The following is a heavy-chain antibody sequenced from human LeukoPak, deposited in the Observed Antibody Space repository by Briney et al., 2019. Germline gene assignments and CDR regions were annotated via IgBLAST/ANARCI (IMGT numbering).Heavy chain of an antibody. V-gene: IGHV3-7*01. J-gene: IGHJ6*03. D-gene: IGHD6-13*01. CDR3: ARDRIAAAGTMWYYYYYMDV. CDR1: GFSFGNSW. Sequence: PGGSLRLSCTASGFSFGNSWMTWVRQVPGKGLEWVANIKQDGIEKYYVDSMKGRSTISRDNAKNSLYLQMNSLRAEDTAVYYCARDRIAAAGTMWYYYYYMDVWGKGTTVTISS. CDR2: IKQDGIEK.